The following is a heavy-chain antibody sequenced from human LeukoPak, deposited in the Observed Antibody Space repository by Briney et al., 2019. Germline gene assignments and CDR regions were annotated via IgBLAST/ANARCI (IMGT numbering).Heavy chain of an antibody. D-gene: IGHD5-18*01. J-gene: IGHJ4*02. CDR2: IYYSGST. CDR3: ARRYSYYFDY. V-gene: IGHV4-59*12. CDR1: GGSISNYY. Sequence: MASETLSLTCTVSGGSISNYYWSWIRQPPGKGLEWIGYIYYSGSTRYNPSLKSRFTISVDTSKNQFSLKVSSVTAADTAVYYCARRYSYYFDYWGQGTLVTVSS.